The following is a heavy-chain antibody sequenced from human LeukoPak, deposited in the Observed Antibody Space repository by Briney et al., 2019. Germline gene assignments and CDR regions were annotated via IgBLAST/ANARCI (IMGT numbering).Heavy chain of an antibody. D-gene: IGHD2-15*01. CDR2: LRGDGET. CDR1: GFVFSSYA. Sequence: GGSLRLSCAASGFVFSSYAMSWVRQTPARGLEWVSSLRGDGETFYADSVKGRLTLSRDESRNTVYLQLNNLRVEDTAIYYCEQASWVSDDDVVFWGQGTLVTVSS. CDR3: EQASWVSDDDVVF. J-gene: IGHJ4*02. V-gene: IGHV3-23*01.